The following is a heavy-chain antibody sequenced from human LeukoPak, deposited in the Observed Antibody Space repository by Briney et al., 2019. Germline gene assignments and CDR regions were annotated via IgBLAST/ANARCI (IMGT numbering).Heavy chain of an antibody. D-gene: IGHD3-9*01. CDR2: ISNNGGST. J-gene: IGHJ4*02. Sequence: PGGSLRLSCVASGFSFTSYAMHWVRQAPGKGLEYVSSISNNGGSTTYAKSVRGRFTISRDNSKNTLFLQMGSLRSDDMGVYYCARDLGKNIWTLWEPPHGQRGYFDSWGQGTLVTVSS. CDR3: ARDLGKNIWTLWEPPHGQRGYFDS. CDR1: GFSFTSYA. V-gene: IGHV3-64*01.